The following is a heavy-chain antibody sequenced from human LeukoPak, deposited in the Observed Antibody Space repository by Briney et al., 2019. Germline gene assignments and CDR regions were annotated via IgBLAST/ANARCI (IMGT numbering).Heavy chain of an antibody. Sequence: PSETLSLTCTVSGDSISPSSYYWGWIRQAPGKGLEWIASIYFSGTAYYNPSLKCRVTMSVDTSKNQFSLNLRSVTAADTAMYYCARPRRTSVVTSDFDYWGQGILVTVSS. V-gene: IGHV4-39*01. CDR3: ARPRRTSVVTSDFDY. D-gene: IGHD4-23*01. CDR2: IYFSGTA. CDR1: GDSISPSSYY. J-gene: IGHJ4*02.